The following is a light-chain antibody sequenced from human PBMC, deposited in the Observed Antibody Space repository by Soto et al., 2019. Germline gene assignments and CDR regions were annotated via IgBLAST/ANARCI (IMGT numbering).Light chain of an antibody. CDR2: GAS. V-gene: IGKV3-20*01. CDR3: QQYVSSGT. Sequence: EIVLTQSPGTLSLSPGERATLSCRASQSVSNNYLAWYQQKPGQAPRLLIYGASNRPTAIPDRFSGSGSGTHFTLTISRLEPEDFAVYYCQQYVSSGTFGQGTVVDIK. CDR1: QSVSNNY. J-gene: IGKJ1*01.